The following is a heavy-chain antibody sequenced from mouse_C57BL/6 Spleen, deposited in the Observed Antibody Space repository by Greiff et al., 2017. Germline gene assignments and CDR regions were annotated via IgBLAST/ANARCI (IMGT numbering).Heavy chain of an antibody. Sequence: QVQLQQSGAELERPGASVKMSCKASGYTFTSYTMHWVKQRPGQGLEWIGYINPSSGYTKYNQKFKDKATLTADKSSSTAYMQLSSLTSEDSAVYYCATAPYGSSYWYFDVWGTGTTVTVSS. V-gene: IGHV1-4*01. CDR3: ATAPYGSSYWYFDV. J-gene: IGHJ1*03. CDR2: INPSSGYT. CDR1: GYTFTSYT. D-gene: IGHD1-1*01.